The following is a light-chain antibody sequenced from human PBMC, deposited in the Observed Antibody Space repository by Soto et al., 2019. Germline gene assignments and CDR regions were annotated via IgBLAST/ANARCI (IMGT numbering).Light chain of an antibody. CDR3: QQRNSFPRT. CDR1: QGIRSY. J-gene: IGKJ1*01. Sequence: IQLTQSPSSLSACVGVRVTITCRASQGIRSYLAWYQQKPGKAPKLLIYAASTLQSGVPARFSGSGSGTDFTLSQSSLQPEDLATYNCQQRNSFPRTFSQGTKVVI. CDR2: AAS. V-gene: IGKV1-9*01.